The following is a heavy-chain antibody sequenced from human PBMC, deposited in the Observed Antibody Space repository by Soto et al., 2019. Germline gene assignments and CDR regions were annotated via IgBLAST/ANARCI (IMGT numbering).Heavy chain of an antibody. CDR2: IYSGGST. Sequence: GGSMRLSCAASGLTVSRNDMSWVREDPEKGLEWVSVIYSGGSTYYADSVKGRFTISRDNSKNTLYLQMNSLRAEDTAVYYCARGGKTYYYDSSGYYLDYWGQGTLVTVS. CDR1: GLTVSRND. CDR3: ARGGKTYYYDSSGYYLDY. V-gene: IGHV3-66*01. J-gene: IGHJ4*02. D-gene: IGHD3-22*01.